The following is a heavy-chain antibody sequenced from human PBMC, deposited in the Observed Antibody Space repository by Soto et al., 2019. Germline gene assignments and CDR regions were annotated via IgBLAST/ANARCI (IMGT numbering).Heavy chain of an antibody. CDR3: ARESISAENWFDP. Sequence: QVQLQQWGAGLLKPSETLSHTCAVYGGSFSGYYWSWMRQPPGKGLEWIGVINHSGSTNYNPSLKSRVTISVDTSKNQFSLKLSSVTAADTAVYYCARESISAENWFDPWGQGTLVTVSS. CDR2: INHSGST. V-gene: IGHV4-34*01. J-gene: IGHJ5*02. CDR1: GGSFSGYY. D-gene: IGHD6-6*01.